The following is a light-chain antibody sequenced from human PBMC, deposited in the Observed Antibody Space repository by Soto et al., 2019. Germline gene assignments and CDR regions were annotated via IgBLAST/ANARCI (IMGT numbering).Light chain of an antibody. J-gene: IGLJ2*01. CDR1: SGHNTYS. CDR2: LKSDGSH. Sequence: QPVLTQSPSASASLGASVKLTCTLSSGHNTYSIAWHQQQPEKGPRFLMKLKSDGSHNRGDGIPDRFSGSSSGAERYLTNSSLQSEDEADYYCQTWATGIQVFGGGTQLTVL. CDR3: QTWATGIQV. V-gene: IGLV4-69*01.